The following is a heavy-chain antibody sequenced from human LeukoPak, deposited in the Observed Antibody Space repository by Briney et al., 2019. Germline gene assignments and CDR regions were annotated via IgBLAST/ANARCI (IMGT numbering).Heavy chain of an antibody. J-gene: IGHJ4*02. V-gene: IGHV4-34*01. Sequence: PSETLSLTCAVYGGSFSGYYWSWIRQPPGKGLEWIGEINHSGSTNYNPSLRSRVTISVDTSKNQFSLKLSSVTAADTAVYYCARAPTSGYDWMDYWGQGTLVTVSS. D-gene: IGHD5-12*01. CDR3: ARAPTSGYDWMDY. CDR2: INHSGST. CDR1: GGSFSGYY.